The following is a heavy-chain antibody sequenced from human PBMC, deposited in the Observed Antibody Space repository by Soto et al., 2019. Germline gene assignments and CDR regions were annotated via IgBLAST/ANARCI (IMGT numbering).Heavy chain of an antibody. Sequence: SDTLSLTCTVSGGSISSYYWSWIRQPPGKGLEWIGYIYYSGSTNYNPSLKSRVTISVDTSKNQFSLKLSSVTAADTAVYYCARQGSCSGGSCQRAYYYYYYMDVWGKGTTVTVSS. CDR3: ARQGSCSGGSCQRAYYYYYYMDV. V-gene: IGHV4-59*08. CDR1: GGSISSYY. J-gene: IGHJ6*03. CDR2: IYYSGST. D-gene: IGHD2-15*01.